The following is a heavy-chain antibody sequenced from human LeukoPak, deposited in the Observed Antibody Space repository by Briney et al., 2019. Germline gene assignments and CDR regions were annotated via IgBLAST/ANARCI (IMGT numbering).Heavy chain of an antibody. Sequence: GGSLRLSCAASGFTFSSYGMHWVRQAPGKGLEWVGVIWYYGSNKYYADSVKGRFTISRANSKNTLYLQMNSLRAEDTAVDYRAKDRSHSSSWNYGSKGVGSWGQGTLVTVSS. V-gene: IGHV3-33*06. D-gene: IGHD6-13*01. CDR2: IWYYGSNK. J-gene: IGHJ5*02. CDR1: GFTFSSYG. CDR3: AKDRSHSSSWNYGSKGVGS.